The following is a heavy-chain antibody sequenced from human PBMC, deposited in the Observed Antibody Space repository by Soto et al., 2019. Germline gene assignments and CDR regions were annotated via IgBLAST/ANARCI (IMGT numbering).Heavy chain of an antibody. Sequence: LRLSCTASGFTFTNYGMNWVRQAPGKGLEWVSVISESGANTYYADSVQGRFTMSRDNSKNTLYLQMNSLRADDTAIYYCVREDSHLHSRASFDFWGRGTMVTVSS. J-gene: IGHJ3*01. D-gene: IGHD4-4*01. CDR2: ISESGANT. CDR1: GFTFTNYG. CDR3: VREDSHLHSRASFDF. V-gene: IGHV3-23*01.